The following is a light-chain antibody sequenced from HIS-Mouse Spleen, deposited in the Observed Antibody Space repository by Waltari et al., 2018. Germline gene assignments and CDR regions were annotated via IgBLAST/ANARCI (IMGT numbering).Light chain of an antibody. CDR2: DAS. CDR3: QQFNSYPYST. Sequence: IQLTQSPSSLSASVGDSVTITCRASQGISSALDWYQQKPGKAPKLLIYDASSLESGVPSRFSGSGSGTDFTLTISSLQPEDFATYYCQQFNSYPYSTFGGGTKVEIK. J-gene: IGKJ4*01. V-gene: IGKV1-13*02. CDR1: QGISSA.